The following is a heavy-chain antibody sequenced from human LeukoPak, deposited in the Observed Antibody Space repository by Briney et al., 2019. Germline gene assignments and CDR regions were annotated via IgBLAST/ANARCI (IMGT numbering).Heavy chain of an antibody. CDR1: GGSISSYY. V-gene: IGHV4-59*01. CDR3: ARANHGGSRYYYYGMDV. D-gene: IGHD2-15*01. Sequence: PSETLSLTCTVSGGSISSYYWSWIRQPPGKGLEWIGYIYYSGSTNYNPSLKSRVTISVDTSNNQFSLKLSSVTAADTAVYYCARANHGGSRYYYYGMDVWGQGTTVTVSS. CDR2: IYYSGST. J-gene: IGHJ6*02.